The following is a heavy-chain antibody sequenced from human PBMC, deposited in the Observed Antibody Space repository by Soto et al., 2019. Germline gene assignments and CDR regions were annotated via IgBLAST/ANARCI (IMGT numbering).Heavy chain of an antibody. Sequence: TGGPLRLSCAASGFTFSSYGVRWVRQAPGKGLEWVAVISYDGSNKYYADSVKGRFTISRDNSKNTLYLQMNGLRAEDTAAYYCAKISELRYFDWLPKRDLDYWGQGTLVTVSS. V-gene: IGHV3-30*18. CDR3: AKISELRYFDWLPKRDLDY. CDR2: ISYDGSNK. CDR1: GFTFSSYG. D-gene: IGHD3-9*01. J-gene: IGHJ4*02.